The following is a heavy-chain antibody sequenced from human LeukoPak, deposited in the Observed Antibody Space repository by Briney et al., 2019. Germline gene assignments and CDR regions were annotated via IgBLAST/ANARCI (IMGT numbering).Heavy chain of an antibody. CDR3: ATDRFLTGYGGLDY. CDR1: GYTLSELS. J-gene: IGHJ4*02. CDR2: FDPENGDT. Sequence: ASVKVSCKVPGYTLSELSIHWVRQTPGKGLEWMGGFDPENGDTIYAQKFQGRVTMTEDTSTDTAYMELSSLRSKDTAVYYCATDRFLTGYGGLDYWGQGTLVTVSS. D-gene: IGHD3-9*01. V-gene: IGHV1-24*01.